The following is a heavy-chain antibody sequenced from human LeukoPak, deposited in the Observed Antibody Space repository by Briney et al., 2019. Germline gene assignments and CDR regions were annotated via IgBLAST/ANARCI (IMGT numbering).Heavy chain of an antibody. J-gene: IGHJ4*02. CDR1: XA. Sequence: XAMXWVRQAPGXXLXWVSGISWNSGSIGYADSVKGRFTISRDNARNXLYLQMNSLRAEDTALYYCXXXXXXXXXXSXXXXIDYWGXGXLVTVSS. CDR3: XXXXXXXXXXSXXXXIDY. V-gene: IGHV3-9*01. CDR2: ISWNSGSI.